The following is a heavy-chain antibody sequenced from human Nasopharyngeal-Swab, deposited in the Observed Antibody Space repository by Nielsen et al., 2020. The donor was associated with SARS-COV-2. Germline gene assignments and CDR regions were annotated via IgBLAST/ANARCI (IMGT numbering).Heavy chain of an antibody. Sequence: VRQAPGKGLEWVSVIYSGGSTYYADSVKGRFTISRDNSKNTLYLQMNSLRAEDTAVYYCARDGIWGYSGIYYYGMDVWGQGTTVTVSS. CDR3: ARDGIWGYSGIYYYGMDV. V-gene: IGHV3-53*01. J-gene: IGHJ6*02. CDR2: IYSGGST. D-gene: IGHD1-26*01.